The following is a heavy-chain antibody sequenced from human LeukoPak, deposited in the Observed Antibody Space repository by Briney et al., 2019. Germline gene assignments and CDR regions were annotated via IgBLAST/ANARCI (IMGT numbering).Heavy chain of an antibody. V-gene: IGHV4-34*01. CDR2: INHSGST. Sequence: SSETLSLTCAVYGGSFSGYYWSWIRQPPGKGLEWIGEINHSGSTNYNPSLKNRVTISVDTSKNQFSLKLSSVTAADTAVYYCARWDGAFDIWGQGTMVTVSS. CDR3: ARWDGAFDI. J-gene: IGHJ3*02. D-gene: IGHD1-26*01. CDR1: GGSFSGYY.